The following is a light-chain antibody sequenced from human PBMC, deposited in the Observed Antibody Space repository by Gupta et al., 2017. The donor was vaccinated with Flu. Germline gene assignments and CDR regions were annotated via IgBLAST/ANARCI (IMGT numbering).Light chain of an antibody. CDR1: QDISNA. CDR3: QQYHSYPIT. CDR2: SAS. Sequence: ISCRASQDISNALSWFQQKPGKAPKSLMYSASSLRSGVPSKFSGSGSGTDFTLTISSLQPEDFATYYCQQYHSYPITFGQGTRLEIK. V-gene: IGKV1-16*02. J-gene: IGKJ5*01.